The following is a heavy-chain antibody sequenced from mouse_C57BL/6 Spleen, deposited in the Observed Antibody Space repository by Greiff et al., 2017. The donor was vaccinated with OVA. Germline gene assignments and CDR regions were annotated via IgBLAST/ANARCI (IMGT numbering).Heavy chain of an antibody. Sequence: VKLQQSGAELVRPGASVTLSCKASGYTFTDYEMHWVKQTPVHGLEWIGAIDPETGGTAYNQKFKGKAILTADKSSSTAYMELRSLTSEDSAVYYCTRLMNDGYYGGFAYWGQGTLVTVSA. CDR3: TRLMNDGYYGGFAY. CDR1: GYTFTDYE. CDR2: IDPETGGT. J-gene: IGHJ3*01. D-gene: IGHD2-3*01. V-gene: IGHV1-15*01.